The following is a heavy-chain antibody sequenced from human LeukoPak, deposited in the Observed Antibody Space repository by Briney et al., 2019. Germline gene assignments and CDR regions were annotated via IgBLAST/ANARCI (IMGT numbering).Heavy chain of an antibody. J-gene: IGHJ3*02. CDR2: ISGSGGST. CDR3: AKDIYSRDAFDI. Sequence: GASLRLSCAASGFTFSSYAMSWVRQAPGKGLEWVSAISGSGGSTYYADSVKGRFTISRDNSKNTPYLQMNSLRAEDTAVYYCAKDIYSRDAFDIWGQGTMVTVSS. D-gene: IGHD6-13*01. CDR1: GFTFSSYA. V-gene: IGHV3-23*01.